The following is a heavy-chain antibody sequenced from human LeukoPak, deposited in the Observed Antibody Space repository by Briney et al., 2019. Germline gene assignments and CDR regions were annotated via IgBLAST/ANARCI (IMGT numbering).Heavy chain of an antibody. CDR3: ARGRRTMVRGVIIHPFDY. CDR1: GFTFSSYS. J-gene: IGHJ4*02. D-gene: IGHD3-10*01. CDR2: IGSSSSTI. V-gene: IGHV3-48*04. Sequence: GGSLRLSCAASGFTFSSYSMNWVRQAPGKGLEWVSYIGSSSSTIYYADSVKGRFTISRDNAKNSLYLQMNSLRAEDTAVYYCARGRRTMVRGVIIHPFDYWGQGTLVTVSS.